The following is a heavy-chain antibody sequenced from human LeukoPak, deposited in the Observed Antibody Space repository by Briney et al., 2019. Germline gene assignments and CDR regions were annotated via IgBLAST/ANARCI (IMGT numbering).Heavy chain of an antibody. V-gene: IGHV3-74*01. D-gene: IGHD2/OR15-2a*01. CDR3: VSFYETY. Sequence: GGSPRLSCAASGNYWMHWVRQAPGKGLVWVSHINSDGSWTSYADSVKGRFTISKDNAKNTVYLQMNSLRAEDTAVYYCVSFYETYWGRGTLVTVSS. J-gene: IGHJ4*02. CDR2: INSDGSWT. CDR1: GNYW.